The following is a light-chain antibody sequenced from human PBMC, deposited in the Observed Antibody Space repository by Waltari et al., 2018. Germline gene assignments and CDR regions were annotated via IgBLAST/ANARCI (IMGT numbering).Light chain of an antibody. V-gene: IGLV2-8*01. CDR3: SSYAGSNIVI. J-gene: IGLJ2*01. Sequence: QSALTQPPSASGSPGQSVTISCTGTSSDVGGYNYLSWYQQYPGKAPKLRLYDFTKPPSGVPDRFSGSKSGNTASLTVSGLQAEDEADYYCSSYAGSNIVIFGGGTKLTVL. CDR2: DFT. CDR1: SSDVGGYNY.